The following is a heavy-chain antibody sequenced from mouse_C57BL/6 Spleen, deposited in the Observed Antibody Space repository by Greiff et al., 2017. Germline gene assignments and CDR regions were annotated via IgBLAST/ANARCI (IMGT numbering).Heavy chain of an antibody. CDR2: ISDGGSYT. CDR3: ARGTYDYGFDY. V-gene: IGHV5-4*01. D-gene: IGHD2-4*01. Sequence: EVHLVESGGGLVKPGGSLKLSCAASGFTFSSYAMSWVRQTPEKRLEWVATISDGGSYTYYPDNVKGRFTISRDNAKNNLYLQMSHLKSEDTAMYYCARGTYDYGFDYWGQGTTLTVSS. CDR1: GFTFSSYA. J-gene: IGHJ2*01.